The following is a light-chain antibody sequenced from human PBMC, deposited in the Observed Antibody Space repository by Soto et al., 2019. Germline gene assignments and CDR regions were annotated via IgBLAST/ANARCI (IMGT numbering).Light chain of an antibody. Sequence: DIVMTQSPDSLAVSLGERATINCKSSQSVLYSSNNKNYLAWYQQKPGQPPRLLIYWASTRESGVPDRFSGSGSGTDFTLTISSLQAEDVAVYYCQQHYITPVTFGGGTKGDIK. V-gene: IGKV4-1*01. CDR2: WAS. CDR1: QSVLYSSNNKNY. CDR3: QQHYITPVT. J-gene: IGKJ4*01.